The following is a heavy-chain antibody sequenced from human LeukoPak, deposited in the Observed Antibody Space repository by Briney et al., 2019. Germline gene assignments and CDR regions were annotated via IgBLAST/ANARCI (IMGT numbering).Heavy chain of an antibody. CDR3: AKAYCTSICYLAWFDP. V-gene: IGHV3-48*01. CDR2: ISSSSSTI. J-gene: IGHJ5*02. CDR1: GFTFSSYS. D-gene: IGHD2-8*01. Sequence: GGSLRLSCAASGFTFSSYSMNWVRQAPGKGLEWVSYISSSSSTIYYADSVKGRFTISRDNAKNSLYLQMNSLRAEDTAVYYCAKAYCTSICYLAWFDPWGQGTLVTVSS.